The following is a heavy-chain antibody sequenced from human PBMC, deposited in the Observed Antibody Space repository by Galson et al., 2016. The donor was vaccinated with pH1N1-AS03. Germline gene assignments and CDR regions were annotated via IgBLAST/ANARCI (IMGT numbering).Heavy chain of an antibody. J-gene: IGHJ4*02. D-gene: IGHD1-26*01. CDR1: GGTFGSYA. CDR3: ARDVSGSYGLDY. Sequence: SVKVSCKASGGTFGSYAVSWVRQAPGQGLEWMGGIIPIFGTRHYAQRFQGRVTITADESTTTASMELSSLRVEDTAMYYCARDVSGSYGLDYWGQGTQVTVSS. V-gene: IGHV1-69*13. CDR2: IIPIFGTR.